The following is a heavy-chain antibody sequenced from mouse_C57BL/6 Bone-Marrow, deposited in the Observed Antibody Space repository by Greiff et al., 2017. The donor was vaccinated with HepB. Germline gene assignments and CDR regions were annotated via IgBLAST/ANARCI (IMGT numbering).Heavy chain of an antibody. D-gene: IGHD1-1*01. J-gene: IGHJ3*01. CDR3: AREYYGSSPLFAY. Sequence: EVQLQQSGPELVKPGASVKMSCKASGYTFTDYNMHWVKQSHGKSLEWIGYINPNNGGTSYNQKFKGKATLTVNKSSSTAYMELRGLTSEDSAVYYCAREYYGSSPLFAYWGQGTLVTVSA. V-gene: IGHV1-22*01. CDR2: INPNNGGT. CDR1: GYTFTDYN.